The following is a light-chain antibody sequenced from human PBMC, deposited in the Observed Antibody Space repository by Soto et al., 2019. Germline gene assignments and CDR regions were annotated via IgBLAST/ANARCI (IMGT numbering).Light chain of an antibody. CDR2: EVD. Sequence: QSALTQPASVSGSPGQSITISCTRTSSDIGAYNYVSWYQLHPGKAPTLMIYEVDNRPSGVSNRFSGSKSGNTASLTISRLQAEDEADYYCSSYVSNSTPLFGGGTKLTVL. V-gene: IGLV2-14*01. J-gene: IGLJ3*02. CDR3: SSYVSNSTPL. CDR1: SSDIGAYNY.